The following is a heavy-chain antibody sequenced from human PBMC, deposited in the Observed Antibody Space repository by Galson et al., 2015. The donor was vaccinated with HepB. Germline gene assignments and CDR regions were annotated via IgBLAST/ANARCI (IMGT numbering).Heavy chain of an antibody. J-gene: IGHJ3*02. CDR1: GYTFTRNG. V-gene: IGHV1-18*01. CDR2: IITKSGNT. D-gene: IGHD3-10*02. Sequence: CKASGYTFTRNGIIWVRQATGQGLEWRGWIITKSGNTYYAQKFQDRLIMTTERSTSTAYMELRSLTSDDTAFYYCARDVRYAFEMCGHGIMVTVS. CDR3: ARDVRYAFEM.